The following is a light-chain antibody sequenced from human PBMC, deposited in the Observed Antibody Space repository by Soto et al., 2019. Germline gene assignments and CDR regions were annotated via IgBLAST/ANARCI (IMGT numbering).Light chain of an antibody. CDR2: LAS. Sequence: DIQMTQSPSTLSASVGDRVTITCRASQSIGTSLAWYQQRPGKAPKLLIYLASNLEVGVPSRFSGSGSGTEFTLAISSLLPDDFATYYCQQHGSYPRTLGQGTKVEI. CDR1: QSIGTS. CDR3: QQHGSYPRT. J-gene: IGKJ1*01. V-gene: IGKV1-5*03.